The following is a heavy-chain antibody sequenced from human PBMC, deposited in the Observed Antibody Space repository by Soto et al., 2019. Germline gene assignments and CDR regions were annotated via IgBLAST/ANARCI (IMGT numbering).Heavy chain of an antibody. CDR3: TSGVFIVHRGEEV. J-gene: IGHJ6*03. Sequence: HLVRHGPGKGREWVAVISYDGSIEFYADSVKGRFTISRDNSKNTVYLQMHSLRAEETAVYYCTSGVFIVHRGEEVRGKWT. CDR2: ISYDGSIE. V-gene: IGHV3-30-3*01. D-gene: IGHD3-10*01.